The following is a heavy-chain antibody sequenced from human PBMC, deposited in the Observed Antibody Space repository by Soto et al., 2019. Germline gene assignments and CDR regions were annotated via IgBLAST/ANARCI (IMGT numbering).Heavy chain of an antibody. CDR2: IIPIFGTA. CDR1: GGTFSSYA. J-gene: IGHJ5*02. Sequence: SVKVSCKASGGTFSSYAISWVRQAPGQGLEWMGGIIPIFGTANYAQKFQGRVTITAGESTSTAYMELSSLRSEDTAVYYCARDLGSGWQNWFDPWGQGTLVTVSS. V-gene: IGHV1-69*13. CDR3: ARDLGSGWQNWFDP. D-gene: IGHD6-19*01.